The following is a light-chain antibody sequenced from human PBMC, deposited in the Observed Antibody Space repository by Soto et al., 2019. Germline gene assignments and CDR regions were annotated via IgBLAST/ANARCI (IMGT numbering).Light chain of an antibody. V-gene: IGKV2-28*01. Sequence: DLVMTQSPLSLPVTPGEPASISCRSSQSLLHSSGYSFLDWYVQKPGQSPQLLIYLGSNRASGVPDRFSGSGSGTDFTLKISRVEAEDVGIYYCMQALHPPVTFGGGTRMEIK. CDR3: MQALHPPVT. CDR1: QSLLHSSGYSF. CDR2: LGS. J-gene: IGKJ4*02.